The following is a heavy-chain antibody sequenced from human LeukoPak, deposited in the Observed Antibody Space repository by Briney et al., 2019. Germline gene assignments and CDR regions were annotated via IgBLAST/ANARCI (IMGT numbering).Heavy chain of an antibody. V-gene: IGHV3-7*01. J-gene: IGHJ4*02. CDR2: IKQDGGEK. CDR1: GFTFSSYG. Sequence: GGSLRLSCAASGFTFSSYGMSWVRQAPGKGLEWVANIKQDGGEKYYVDSVKGRFTISRDNAKNSLFLQMNSLRVEDTAVYYCARLGGSYYTYWGQGTLVTVSS. D-gene: IGHD1-26*01. CDR3: ARLGGSYYTY.